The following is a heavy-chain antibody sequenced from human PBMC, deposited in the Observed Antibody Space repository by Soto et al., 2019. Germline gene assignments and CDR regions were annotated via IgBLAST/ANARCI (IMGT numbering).Heavy chain of an antibody. J-gene: IGHJ4*02. Sequence: SVKVSCKASGFTFTSSAVQWVRQARGQRLEWIGWIVVGSGNTNYAQKFQERVTITRDMSTSTAYMELSSLRSEDTAVYYCAADPHYGGNFDYWGQGTQVTVSS. CDR2: IVVGSGNT. V-gene: IGHV1-58*01. CDR1: GFTFTSSA. D-gene: IGHD4-17*01. CDR3: AADPHYGGNFDY.